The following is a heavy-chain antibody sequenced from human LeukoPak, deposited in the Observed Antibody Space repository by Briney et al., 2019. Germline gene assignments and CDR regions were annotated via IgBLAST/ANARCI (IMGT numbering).Heavy chain of an antibody. V-gene: IGHV3-23*01. CDR3: ARERWTTYYYYGMDV. Sequence: GGSLRLSCAASGFTFSSYAMSWVRQAPGKGLEWVSAISGSGGSTYYADSVKGRFTISRDNAKNSLYLQMNSLRAEDTAVYYCARERWTTYYYYGMDVWGQGTTVTVSS. CDR1: GFTFSSYA. J-gene: IGHJ6*02. D-gene: IGHD4-17*01. CDR2: ISGSGGST.